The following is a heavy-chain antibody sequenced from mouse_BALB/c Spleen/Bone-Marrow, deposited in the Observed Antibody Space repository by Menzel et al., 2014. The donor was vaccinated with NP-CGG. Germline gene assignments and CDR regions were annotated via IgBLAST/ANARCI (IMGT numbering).Heavy chain of an antibody. D-gene: IGHD2-1*01. CDR2: INPSSGYT. CDR3: ARVYVNSDVMDY. J-gene: IGHJ4*01. CDR1: GYTFTTYT. Sequence: VQLQQSGAELARPGASVKMSCRASGYTFTTYTMHWVKQRPGQGLEWIGYINPSSGYTYYNQKFKDKATLTADKPSSAASLQMSSLTSEGSVVYYCARVYVNSDVMDYWGQGASVTVSS. V-gene: IGHV1-4*01.